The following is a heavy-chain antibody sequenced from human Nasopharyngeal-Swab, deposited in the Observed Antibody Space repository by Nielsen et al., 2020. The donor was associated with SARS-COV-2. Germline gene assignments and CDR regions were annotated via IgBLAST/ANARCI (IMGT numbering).Heavy chain of an antibody. CDR2: TYYRSKWYN. CDR3: ARDLSGSSLYYYYGMDV. V-gene: IGHV6-1*01. J-gene: IGHJ6*02. D-gene: IGHD1-26*01. Sequence: SETLSLTCAISGDSVSSNSAAWNWIRQSPSRGLEWLGRTYYRSKWYNEYAVSVKSRITINPDTSKNQFSLQLNSVTPEDTAVYYCARDLSGSSLYYYYGMDVWGQGTTVTVSS. CDR1: GDSVSSNSAA.